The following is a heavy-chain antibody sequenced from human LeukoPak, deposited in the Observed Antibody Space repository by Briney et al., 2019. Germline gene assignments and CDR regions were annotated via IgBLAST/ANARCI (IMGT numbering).Heavy chain of an antibody. CDR2: INTDGSST. V-gene: IGHV3-74*01. Sequence: GGSLRLSCAASGFTFSSYWMHWVRQAPGKGLVWVSRINTDGSSTSYADSVKGRFTISRDNAKNTLYLQMNSLRAEDTAVYYCARTIVPAAPLDYWGQRTLVTVSS. CDR3: ARTIVPAAPLDY. CDR1: GFTFSSYW. J-gene: IGHJ4*02. D-gene: IGHD2-2*01.